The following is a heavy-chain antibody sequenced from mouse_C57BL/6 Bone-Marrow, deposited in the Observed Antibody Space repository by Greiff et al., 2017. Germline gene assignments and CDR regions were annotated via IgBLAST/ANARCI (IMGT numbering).Heavy chain of an antibody. CDR3: ARSPAPHYYGSSYEGYYAMDY. Sequence: QVQLQQPGAELVMPGASVKLSCKASGYTFTSYWMHWVKQRPGQGLEWIGEIDPSDSYTNYNQKFKGKSTLTVDKSSSTAYMQLSRLTSEDSAVYYCARSPAPHYYGSSYEGYYAMDYWGQGTSVTVSS. V-gene: IGHV1-69*01. CDR2: IDPSDSYT. D-gene: IGHD1-1*01. J-gene: IGHJ4*01. CDR1: GYTFTSYW.